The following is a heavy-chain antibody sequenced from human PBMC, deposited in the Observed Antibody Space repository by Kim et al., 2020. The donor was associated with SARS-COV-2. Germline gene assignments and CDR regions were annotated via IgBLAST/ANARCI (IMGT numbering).Heavy chain of an antibody. Sequence: SETLSLTCSLSGGSISSRSYYWACIRQPPGKGLEWIGSIYYSGSTYQNPSLKSRVTISVDTSKNQFSLKLSSVTAADTAVYYCARQIRHYDILTGYYFGHFDYWGQGTLVTVSS. V-gene: IGHV4-39*01. CDR2: IYYSGST. J-gene: IGHJ4*02. D-gene: IGHD3-9*01. CDR1: GGSISSRSYY. CDR3: ARQIRHYDILTGYYFGHFDY.